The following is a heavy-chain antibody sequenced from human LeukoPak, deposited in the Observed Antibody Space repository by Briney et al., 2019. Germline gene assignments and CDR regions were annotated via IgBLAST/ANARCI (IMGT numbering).Heavy chain of an antibody. CDR1: GFTVINTY. Sequence: GGSLRLSCAASGFTVINTYINWVRQAPGKGLEWVSIIYSGGNTYYADSVRGRFIISRDNSENTVYLQMNSLRAEDTAVYFCARPPGLAGHYSSYYGVDVWGQGTTVTVSS. CDR2: IYSGGNT. D-gene: IGHD6-19*01. CDR3: ARPPGLAGHYSSYYGVDV. V-gene: IGHV3-66*04. J-gene: IGHJ6*02.